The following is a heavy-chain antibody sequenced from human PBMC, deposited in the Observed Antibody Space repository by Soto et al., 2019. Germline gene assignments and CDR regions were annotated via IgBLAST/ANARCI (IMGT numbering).Heavy chain of an antibody. J-gene: IGHJ4*02. D-gene: IGHD3-22*01. CDR3: ARPYDSSGYYPLDY. CDR1: GFTFSDYA. CDR2: ISYDGSTE. Sequence: GGSLRLSCAASGFTFSDYAMHWVRQAPGKGLEWVAVISYDGSTEYYADSVEGRFTISRDNSKNTLYLQMNSLRAEDTAVYYCARPYDSSGYYPLDYWGQGTLVTVSS. V-gene: IGHV3-30-3*01.